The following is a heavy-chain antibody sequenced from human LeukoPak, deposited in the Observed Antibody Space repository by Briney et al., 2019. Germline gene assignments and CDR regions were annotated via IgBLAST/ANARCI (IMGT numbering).Heavy chain of an antibody. J-gene: IGHJ4*02. CDR3: AKGAHYYDSSGYAIERYYFDY. CDR1: GFTFSSYA. V-gene: IGHV3-23*01. D-gene: IGHD3-22*01. CDR2: ISGSGGST. Sequence: GGSLRLSCAAFGFTFSSYAMSWVRQAPGKGLEWVSAISGSGGSTYYADSVKGRFTISRDNSKNTLYLQMNSLRAEDTAVYYCAKGAHYYDSSGYAIERYYFDYWGQGTLVTVSS.